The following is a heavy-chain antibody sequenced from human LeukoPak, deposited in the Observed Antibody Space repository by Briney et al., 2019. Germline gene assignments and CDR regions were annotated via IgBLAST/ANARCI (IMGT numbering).Heavy chain of an antibody. Sequence: GGSLRLSCAASGSTFSTYDMNWVRQAPGKGLEWVSSISSSAHHIAYADSVKGRFTISRDNAKNALYLQVNSLRADDTAVYYCARGIVPAAFDYWGQGTLVTVSS. CDR3: ARGIVPAAFDY. V-gene: IGHV3-21*01. CDR2: ISSSAHHI. CDR1: GSTFSTYD. D-gene: IGHD2-2*01. J-gene: IGHJ4*02.